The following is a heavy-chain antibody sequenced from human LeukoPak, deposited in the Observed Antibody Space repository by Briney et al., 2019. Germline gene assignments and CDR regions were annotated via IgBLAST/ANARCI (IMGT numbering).Heavy chain of an antibody. CDR1: GFTFSSYA. V-gene: IGHV3-23*01. J-gene: IGHJ4*02. Sequence: PGASLRHSCAASGFTFSSYAMNWVRQAPGKGLEWVSSISGSGGSTYYADSVKGRFNISRDNSKSTLYLQMNSLRAEDTAVYYCAKAWGSNGWFDYWGQGTLVTVSS. D-gene: IGHD6-19*01. CDR3: AKAWGSNGWFDY. CDR2: ISGSGGST.